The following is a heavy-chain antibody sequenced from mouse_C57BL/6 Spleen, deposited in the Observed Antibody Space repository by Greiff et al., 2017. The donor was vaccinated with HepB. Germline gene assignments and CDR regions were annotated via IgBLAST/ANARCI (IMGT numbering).Heavy chain of an antibody. V-gene: IGHV1-81*01. Sequence: VKLQESGAELARPGASVKLSCKASGYTFTSYGISWVKQRTGQGLEWIGEIYPRSGNTYYNEKFKGKATLTADKSSSTAYMELRSLTSEDSAVYFWAREGNYDYDGAMDYWGQGTSVTVSS. CDR2: IYPRSGNT. J-gene: IGHJ4*01. CDR3: AREGNYDYDGAMDY. D-gene: IGHD2-4*01. CDR1: GYTFTSYG.